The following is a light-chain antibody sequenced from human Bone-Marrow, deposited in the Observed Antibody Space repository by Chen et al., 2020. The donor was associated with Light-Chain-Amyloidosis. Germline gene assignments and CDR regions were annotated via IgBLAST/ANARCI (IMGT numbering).Light chain of an antibody. CDR2: DDS. Sequence: SYVLTQPSSVSVSPGQTATIACGGNNMGSTSVHWYQSTPGQAPLLVVYDDSDRPSGIPERFSGSNAGNTATRTISRVEAGDEADYYCQVWDRSSDRPVFGGGTKLTVL. V-gene: IGLV3-21*02. J-gene: IGLJ3*02. CDR3: QVWDRSSDRPV. CDR1: NMGSTS.